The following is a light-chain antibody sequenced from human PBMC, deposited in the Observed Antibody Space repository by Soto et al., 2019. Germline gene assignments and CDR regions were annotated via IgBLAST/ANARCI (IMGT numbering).Light chain of an antibody. CDR2: LNSDGSH. CDR3: QTWGTGIRV. J-gene: IGLJ2*01. CDR1: SGHSSYA. Sequence: QLVLTQSPSASASLGASVKLTCTLSSGHSSYAIAWHQQQPEKGPRYLMNLNSDGSHSKGDGIPDRFSGSSSGAERYLTISRLQSEDEADYYCQTWGTGIRVFGGGTQLTVL. V-gene: IGLV4-69*01.